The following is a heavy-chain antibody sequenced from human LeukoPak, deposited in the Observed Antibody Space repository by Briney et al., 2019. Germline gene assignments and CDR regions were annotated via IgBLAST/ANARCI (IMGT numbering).Heavy chain of an antibody. CDR2: IKQDGSEK. Sequence: GGSLRLSCAASGFTFSSYGMHWVRQAPGKGLEWVANIKQDGSEKYYVDSVKGRFTISRDNAKNSLYLQMNSLRAEDTAVYYCARIKYCSGGSCYGFDYWGQGTLVTVSS. D-gene: IGHD2-15*01. V-gene: IGHV3-7*01. CDR1: GFTFSSYG. CDR3: ARIKYCSGGSCYGFDY. J-gene: IGHJ4*02.